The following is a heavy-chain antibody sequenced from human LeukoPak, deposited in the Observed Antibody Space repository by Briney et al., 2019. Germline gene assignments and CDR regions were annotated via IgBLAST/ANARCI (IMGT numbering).Heavy chain of an antibody. CDR1: GGSFSGYY. CDR3: ARVGNDYVWGSYRTIPYYFDY. CDR2: INHSGST. Sequence: SETLSLTCAVYGGSFSGYYWSWIRQPPGKGLEWIGEINHSGSTNYNPSLKSRVTISVDTSKNQFSLKLSSVTAADTAVYYCARVGNDYVWGSYRTIPYYFDYWGQGTLVTVSS. V-gene: IGHV4-34*01. D-gene: IGHD3-16*02. J-gene: IGHJ4*02.